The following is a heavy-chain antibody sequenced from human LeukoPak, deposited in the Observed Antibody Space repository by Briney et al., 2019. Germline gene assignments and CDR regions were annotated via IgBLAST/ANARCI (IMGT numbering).Heavy chain of an antibody. CDR2: IWYDGSNK. J-gene: IGHJ6*03. CDR3: AKDSGGNQFSYYMDV. Sequence: PGGSLRLSCAASGFTFSNYGIHWVRQAPGKGLEWVAFIWYDGSNKYYADSVEGRFTISRDNSKNTLYLQMNSLRAEDTAVYYCAKDSGGNQFSYYMDVWGKGTTVTVSS. V-gene: IGHV3-30*02. D-gene: IGHD4-23*01. CDR1: GFTFSNYG.